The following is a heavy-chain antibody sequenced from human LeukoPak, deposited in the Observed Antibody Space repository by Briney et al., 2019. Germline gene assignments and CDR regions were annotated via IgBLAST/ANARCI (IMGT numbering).Heavy chain of an antibody. CDR2: IYYSGST. CDR1: GGSISSSSYY. D-gene: IGHD3-3*01. J-gene: IGHJ3*02. Sequence: PSETLSLTCTVSGGSISSSSYYWGWIRQPPGKGLEWIGSIYYSGSTYYNPSLKSRVTISVDTSKNQFSLKLSSVTAADTAVYYCARITIFGVVIPIWGQGTMVTVSS. V-gene: IGHV4-39*01. CDR3: ARITIFGVVIPI.